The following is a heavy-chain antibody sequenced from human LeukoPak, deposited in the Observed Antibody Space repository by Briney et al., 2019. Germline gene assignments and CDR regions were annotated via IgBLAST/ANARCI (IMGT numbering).Heavy chain of an antibody. CDR3: ARDIVGATTCYYYGMDV. J-gene: IGHJ6*02. D-gene: IGHD1-26*01. CDR1: GGSVSSGSYY. V-gene: IGHV4-61*01. Sequence: SETLSLTCTVSGGSVSSGSYYWSWIRQPPGKGLEWIGYIYYSGSTNYNPSLKSRVTISVDTSKNQFSLKLSSVTAADTAVYYCARDIVGATTCYYYGMDVWGQGTTVTVSS. CDR2: IYYSGST.